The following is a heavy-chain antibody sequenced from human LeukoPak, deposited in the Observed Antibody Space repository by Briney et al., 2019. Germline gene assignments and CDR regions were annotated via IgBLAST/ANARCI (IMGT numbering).Heavy chain of an antibody. D-gene: IGHD6-13*01. V-gene: IGHV3-23*01. CDR3: AKARYSSGWYFGA. Sequence: GGSLRLSCAASGFTFSNYGMIWVRQAPGKGLEWVSGISGSGGSTYYADSVKGRFTISRDNSKNTLYLQMNSLRAEDTALYYCAKARYSSGWYFGAWGQGTLVPVSS. CDR2: ISGSGGST. J-gene: IGHJ5*02. CDR1: GFTFSNYG.